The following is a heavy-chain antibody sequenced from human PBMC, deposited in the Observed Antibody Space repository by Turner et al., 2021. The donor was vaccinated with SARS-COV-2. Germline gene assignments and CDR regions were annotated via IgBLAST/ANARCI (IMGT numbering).Heavy chain of an antibody. CDR3: AKDGAPFLLYFGEPTFYFDY. V-gene: IGHV3-30*18. Sequence: QVLLVGSGGGVVQPGRSLTLSCAASGFTFSSYGMHWVRQAPGKGLEWGAVISYDGSNKYYADSVEGRFTISRDNSKNTLYLQMNSLRAEDTAVYYCAKDGAPFLLYFGEPTFYFDYWGQGTLVTVSS. CDR1: GFTFSSYG. J-gene: IGHJ4*02. D-gene: IGHD3-10*01. CDR2: ISYDGSNK.